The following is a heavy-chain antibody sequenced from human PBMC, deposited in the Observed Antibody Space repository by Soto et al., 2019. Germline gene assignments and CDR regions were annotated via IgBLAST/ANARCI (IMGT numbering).Heavy chain of an antibody. J-gene: IGHJ5*01. D-gene: IGHD2-15*01. CDR1: GGSISSYS. V-gene: IGHV4-59*01. CDR3: VRVVVYCSGGSCYSGRFDP. Sequence: SETLALTCTVSGGSISSYSWSWIRQPPGKGLEWIGYIYYSGSTNYNPSLKSRVTTSVDTSKTQFSLKLRSVTAAETAVYYCVRVVVYCSGGSCYSGRFDPWGKGTLVTVSS. CDR2: IYYSGST.